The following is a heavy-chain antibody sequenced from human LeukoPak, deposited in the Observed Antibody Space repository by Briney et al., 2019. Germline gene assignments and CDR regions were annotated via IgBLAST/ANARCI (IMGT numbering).Heavy chain of an antibody. CDR3: ARLTLTTEGGGYFDY. D-gene: IGHD3-22*01. CDR2: IYFSGST. J-gene: IGHJ4*02. CDR1: SGSISSSSHY. V-gene: IGHV4-39*01. Sequence: KPSETLSLTCTVFSGSISSSSHYWGWIRQPPGEGLEWIGSIYFSGSTYYSPSLKSRVTISVDTSKNQFSLKLSSMTAADTAVYSCARLTLTTEGGGYFDYWGQGTLVTVSS.